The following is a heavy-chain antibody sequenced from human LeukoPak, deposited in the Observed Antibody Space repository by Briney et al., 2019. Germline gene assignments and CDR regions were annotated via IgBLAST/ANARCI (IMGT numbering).Heavy chain of an antibody. CDR3: ARTRDNYYYYYGMDV. Sequence: SETLSLTCADYGGSFSGYYWSWIRQPPGKGLEWIGEINHSGSTNYNPSLKSRVTISVDTSKNQFSLKLSSVTAADTAVYYCARTRDNYYYYYGMDVWGQGTTVTVSS. CDR1: GGSFSGYY. CDR2: INHSGST. V-gene: IGHV4-34*01. J-gene: IGHJ6*02.